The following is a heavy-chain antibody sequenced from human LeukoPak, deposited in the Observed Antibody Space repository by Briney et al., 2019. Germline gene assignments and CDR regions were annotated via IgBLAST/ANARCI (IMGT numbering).Heavy chain of an antibody. CDR1: GGSISSGYY. CDR3: ARWKYSSSCRYYYGMDV. V-gene: IGHV4-34*01. Sequence: ASETLSLTCTVSGGSISSGYYWSWIRQPPGKGLEWIGEINHSGSTNYNPSLKSRVTISVDTSKNQFSLKLSSVTAADTAVYYCARWKYSSSCRYYYGMDVWGQGTTVTVSS. D-gene: IGHD6-13*01. J-gene: IGHJ6*02. CDR2: INHSGST.